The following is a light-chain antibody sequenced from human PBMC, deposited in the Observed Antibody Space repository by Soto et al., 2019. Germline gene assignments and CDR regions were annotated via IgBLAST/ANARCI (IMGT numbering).Light chain of an antibody. Sequence: QSVLTQPPSVSAAPGQKVTISCSGSSSNIGNNYVSWYQQLPGTAPKLLIYENNKRPSGIPDRFSGSKSGNTASLTISGPQPEDEADYYCTSWTTSTTMIFGGGTKVTVL. J-gene: IGLJ2*01. CDR1: SSNIGNNY. CDR2: ENN. V-gene: IGLV1-51*02. CDR3: TSWTTSTTMI.